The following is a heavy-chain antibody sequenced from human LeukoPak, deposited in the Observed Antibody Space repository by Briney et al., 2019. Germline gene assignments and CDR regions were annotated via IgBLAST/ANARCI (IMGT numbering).Heavy chain of an antibody. V-gene: IGHV4-59*01. CDR2: IYYSGST. J-gene: IGHJ3*02. CDR1: GGSISSYY. CDR3: ATTRMAREAFDI. D-gene: IGHD1-26*01. Sequence: SETLSLTCTVSGGSISSYYWSWIRQPPGKGLEWIGYIYYSGSTNYNPSLKSRVTILVDTSKNQFSLKLSSVTAADTAVYYCATTRMAREAFDIWGQGTMVTVSS.